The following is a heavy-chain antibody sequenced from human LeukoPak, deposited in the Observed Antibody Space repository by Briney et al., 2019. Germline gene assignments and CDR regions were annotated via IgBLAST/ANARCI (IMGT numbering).Heavy chain of an antibody. CDR1: GYTFTGYY. Sequence: ASVKVSCKASGYTFTGYYMHWVRQAPGQGLEWMGWINPNSGGTNYAQKFQGRVTMTGDTSISTAYMELSRLRSDDTAVYYCARQSSGWSYYYGMDVWGQGTTVTVSS. D-gene: IGHD6-19*01. CDR2: INPNSGGT. V-gene: IGHV1-2*02. CDR3: ARQSSGWSYYYGMDV. J-gene: IGHJ6*02.